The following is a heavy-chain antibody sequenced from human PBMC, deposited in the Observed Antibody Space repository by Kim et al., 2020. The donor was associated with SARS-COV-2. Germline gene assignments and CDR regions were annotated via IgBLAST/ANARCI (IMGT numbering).Heavy chain of an antibody. J-gene: IGHJ4*02. V-gene: IGHV3-23*01. CDR1: GFTFSSYG. CDR2: ISHTGDIT. Sequence: GGSLRLSCAGSGFTFSSYGMSWVRQAPGKGLEWVSAISHTGDITDYADSMKGRFTISRDNSKNTLYLQMNSLRADDTALYYCAIRGSNYGACNYWGQGTLVTVSS. D-gene: IGHD4-17*01. CDR3: AIRGSNYGACNY.